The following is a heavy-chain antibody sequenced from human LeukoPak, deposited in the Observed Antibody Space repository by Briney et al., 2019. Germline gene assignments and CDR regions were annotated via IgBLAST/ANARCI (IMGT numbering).Heavy chain of an antibody. Sequence: ASVKVSCKASGYTFTSYYMHWVRQAPGQGLEWMGIINPSGGSTSYAQKFQGRVTMTRDMSTSTVYMELSSLRSEDTAVYYCARTGSYDSSGHDAFDIWGQGTMVTVSS. CDR3: ARTGSYDSSGHDAFDI. J-gene: IGHJ3*02. V-gene: IGHV1-46*01. CDR2: INPSGGST. D-gene: IGHD3-22*01. CDR1: GYTFTSYY.